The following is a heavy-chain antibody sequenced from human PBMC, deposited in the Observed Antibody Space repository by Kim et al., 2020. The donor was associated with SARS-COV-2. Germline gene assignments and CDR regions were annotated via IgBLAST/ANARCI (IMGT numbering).Heavy chain of an antibody. J-gene: IGHJ4*02. V-gene: IGHV3-33*08. Sequence: GGSLRLSCAASGFTFDTYGMHWVRQAPDKGLEWVAVLGHDAWHEDYADSVRGRFTVSRDNSKNTLSLQMDSLRVEDTAVYYCVRDFRVGRYLDFWGQGALVIVSS. CDR3: VRDFRVGRYLDF. CDR1: GFTFDTYG. D-gene: IGHD1-26*01. CDR2: LGHDAWHE.